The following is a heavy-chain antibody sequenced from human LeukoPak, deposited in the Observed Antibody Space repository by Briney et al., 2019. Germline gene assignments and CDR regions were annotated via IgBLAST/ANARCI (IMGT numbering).Heavy chain of an antibody. V-gene: IGHV4-61*02. CDR3: ARLSVSLNAFDM. J-gene: IGHJ3*02. Sequence: PSETLSLTCTVSGGSISSGSYYWNWIQQPAGKGLEWIGRIYSSGSTNYNPSLKSRVTISVDTSKNQFSLKLSSVTAADTAVYYCARLSVSLNAFDMWGQGTMVTVSS. D-gene: IGHD3-16*02. CDR1: GGSISSGSYY. CDR2: IYSSGST.